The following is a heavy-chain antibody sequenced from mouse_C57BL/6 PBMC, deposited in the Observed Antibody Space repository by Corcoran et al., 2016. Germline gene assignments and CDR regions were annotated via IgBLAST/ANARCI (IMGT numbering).Heavy chain of an antibody. CDR3: ARRVHEWYFDV. V-gene: IGHV1-26*01. J-gene: IGHJ1*03. CDR2: INPNNGGT. CDR1: GYTFTDYY. Sequence: EIRRQQSGPERVKPGASLKISCKASGYTFTDYYMNWVKQSHGKSLEWIGDINPNNGGTSYNQKFKGKATLTVVKSSSTAYMELRSLTSEDSAVYYCARRVHEWYFDVWGTGTTVTVSS.